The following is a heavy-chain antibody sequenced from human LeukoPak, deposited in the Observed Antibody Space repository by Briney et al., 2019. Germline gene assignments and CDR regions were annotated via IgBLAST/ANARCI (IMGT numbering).Heavy chain of an antibody. J-gene: IGHJ3*02. CDR1: GYTFTCYY. CDR3: ARGGWQRDGDKDAFDI. D-gene: IGHD4-17*01. CDR2: INPNSGGT. V-gene: IGHV1-2*04. Sequence: GASVKVSCKASGYTFTCYYMHWVRQAPGQGLEWMGWINPNSGGTNYAQKFQGWVTMTRDTSISTAYMELSRLRSDDTAVYYCARGGWQRDGDKDAFDIWGQGTMVTVSS.